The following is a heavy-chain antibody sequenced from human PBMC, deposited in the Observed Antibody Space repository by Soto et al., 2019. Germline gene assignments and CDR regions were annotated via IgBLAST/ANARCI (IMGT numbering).Heavy chain of an antibody. Sequence: GGYLRLSCAASRFTFSSYWMHCVRQAPGKGLVWVSRINGDGSSTTHADSVRGRFTISRDNTKNTLYLQMNSLRAEDTAVYYCTRDAYYDFWSGYSAYYYYYMDVWGKGTTVTVSS. CDR3: TRDAYYDFWSGYSAYYYYYMDV. D-gene: IGHD3-3*01. J-gene: IGHJ6*03. CDR1: RFTFSSYW. V-gene: IGHV3-74*01. CDR2: INGDGSST.